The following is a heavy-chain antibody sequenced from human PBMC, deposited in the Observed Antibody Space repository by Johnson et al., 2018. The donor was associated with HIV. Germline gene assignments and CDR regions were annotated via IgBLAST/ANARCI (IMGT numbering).Heavy chain of an antibody. V-gene: IGHV3-30*03. Sequence: VQLVESGGAVVQPGRSLRLSCAASGFTFSTSGMHWVRQAPGKGMEWVAVISYDGSNKYYADSVKGRFTISRDNSKNTLYLQMNSLRAEDTAGYYCARVWIGDAFDIWGQGTMVTVSS. D-gene: IGHD5-12*01. J-gene: IGHJ3*02. CDR1: GFTFSTSG. CDR3: ARVWIGDAFDI. CDR2: ISYDGSNK.